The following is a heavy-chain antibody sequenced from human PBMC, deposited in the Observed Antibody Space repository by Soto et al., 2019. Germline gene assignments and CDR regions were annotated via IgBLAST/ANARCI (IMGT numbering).Heavy chain of an antibody. D-gene: IGHD2-21*02. V-gene: IGHV3-30*18. CDR3: AKGTEAVVTPGFDY. CDR2: ISYDGSNK. Sequence: QVQLVESGGGVVQPGRSLRLSCAASGFTFSSYGMHWVRQAPGKGLEWVAVISYDGSNKYYADSVKGRFTISRDNSKNTLYLQMNSLRAEDTAVYYCAKGTEAVVTPGFDYWGQGTLVTVSS. J-gene: IGHJ4*02. CDR1: GFTFSSYG.